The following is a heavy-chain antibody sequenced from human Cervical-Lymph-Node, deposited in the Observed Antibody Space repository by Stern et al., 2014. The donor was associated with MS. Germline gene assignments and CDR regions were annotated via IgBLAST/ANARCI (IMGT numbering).Heavy chain of an antibody. Sequence: QVQLVESGSELKKPGASVKVSCRASGYNLTTYAINWVRQAPGQGLEWMGWINTKTGNPKFAQGFTGRFGFSLDTSINTAFLQISSLKAEDSALYNCATWGAGSSPPLFYWGQGTLVTVSS. CDR1: GYNLTTYA. J-gene: IGHJ4*02. D-gene: IGHD6-6*01. V-gene: IGHV7-4-1*02. CDR2: INTKTGNP. CDR3: ATWGAGSSPPLFY.